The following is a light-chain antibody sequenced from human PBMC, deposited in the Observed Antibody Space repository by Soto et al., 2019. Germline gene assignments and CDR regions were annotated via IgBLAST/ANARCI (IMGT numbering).Light chain of an antibody. CDR3: RSYTTISTYV. Sequence: QSALTQPASVSGSPGQSITISCTGTSSDVGGYNYVSWYQQHPGKAPKLMIYAVRNRPSGVSNRFSGSKSVNTASLTISGRQAEDEADYYCRSYTTISTYVFGTGTKLTVL. J-gene: IGLJ1*01. V-gene: IGLV2-14*01. CDR2: AVR. CDR1: SSDVGGYNY.